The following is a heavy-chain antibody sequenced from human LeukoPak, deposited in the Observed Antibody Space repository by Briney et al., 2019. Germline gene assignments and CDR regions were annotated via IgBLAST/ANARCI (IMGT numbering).Heavy chain of an antibody. CDR1: GGSISSYY. V-gene: IGHV4-59*01. CDR3: ARDGGSYSFDY. CDR2: RSYSGSS. J-gene: IGHJ4*02. D-gene: IGHD1-26*01. Sequence: SETLSLTCTVSGGSISSYYWSWIRQPPGKGLEWIGYRSYSGSSHYNPSLKSRVTISVDTSKNQFSLKLSSVIAADTAVYYCARDGGSYSFDYWGQGTLVTVSS.